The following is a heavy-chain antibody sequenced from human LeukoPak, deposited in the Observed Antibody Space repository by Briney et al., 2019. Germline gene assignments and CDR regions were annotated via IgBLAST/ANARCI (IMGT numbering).Heavy chain of an antibody. Sequence: SETLSLTCTVSGGSISSYYWSWIRQPPGKGLEWIGYIYYSGSTNYNPSLKSRVTISVDTSKNQFSLKLSSVTAADTAVYYCARARHDYYGSGSYYGYYFDYWGQGTLVTVSS. V-gene: IGHV4-59*01. CDR1: GGSISSYY. CDR2: IYYSGST. J-gene: IGHJ4*02. D-gene: IGHD3-10*01. CDR3: ARARHDYYGSGSYYGYYFDY.